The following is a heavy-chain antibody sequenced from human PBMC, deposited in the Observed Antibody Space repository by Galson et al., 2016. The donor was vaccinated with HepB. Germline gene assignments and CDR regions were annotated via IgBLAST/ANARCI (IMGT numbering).Heavy chain of an antibody. D-gene: IGHD3-3*01. CDR1: GFTFSDFS. CDR3: ARDRSNYDFWSGYMPDYYFDY. J-gene: IGHJ4*02. Sequence: SLRLSCAASGFTFSDFSMNWVRQAPGKGLEWVSSISSGSRDIYYADSVKGRFTISRVNAKNSLYLQMNSLRAEDTAVYYCARDRSNYDFWSGYMPDYYFDYWGQGTLATVSS. V-gene: IGHV3-21*01. CDR2: ISSGSRDI.